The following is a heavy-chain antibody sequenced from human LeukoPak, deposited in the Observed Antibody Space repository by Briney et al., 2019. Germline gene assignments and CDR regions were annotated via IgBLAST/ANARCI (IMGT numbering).Heavy chain of an antibody. D-gene: IGHD3-9*01. CDR1: GFTFDDYA. CDR3: AKGHYDILTGYYRN. V-gene: IGHV3-9*01. Sequence: GGSLRLSCAASGFTFDDYAMHWVRQAPGKGLEWVSGISWNSGSIGYADSVKGRFTISRDNAKNSLYLQMNSLRAEDTALYYCAKGHYDILTGYYRNWGQGTLVTVSS. CDR2: ISWNSGSI. J-gene: IGHJ4*02.